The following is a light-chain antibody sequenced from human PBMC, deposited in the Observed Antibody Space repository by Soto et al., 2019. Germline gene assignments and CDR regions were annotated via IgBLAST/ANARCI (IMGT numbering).Light chain of an antibody. CDR2: EVR. CDR1: RSDVGGYNF. CDR3: SSYTSSSTLEV. J-gene: IGLJ1*01. V-gene: IGLV2-14*01. Sequence: QSALTQPASVSGSPGQSITISCTGTRSDVGGYNFVSWYQQPPGKAPKLMIYEVRNRPSGVSNRFSGSKSGNTASLTISGLQAEDEADYYCSSYTSSSTLEVFGTGTKLTVL.